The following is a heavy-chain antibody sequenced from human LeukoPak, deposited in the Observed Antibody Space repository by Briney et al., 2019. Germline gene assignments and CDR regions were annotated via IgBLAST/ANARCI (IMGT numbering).Heavy chain of an antibody. CDR3: VRDRELNY. V-gene: IGHV4-59*01. J-gene: IGHJ4*02. D-gene: IGHD1-26*01. CDR1: GGSLSIYY. Sequence: SETLSLTCTVSGGSLSIYYWSWVRQPPGKGLEWIGYIYNSGSTIYNPSLKSRATISVDTSKNQFSLRLSSVTAVDTAVYYCVRDRELNYWGQGTLVTVSS. CDR2: IYNSGST.